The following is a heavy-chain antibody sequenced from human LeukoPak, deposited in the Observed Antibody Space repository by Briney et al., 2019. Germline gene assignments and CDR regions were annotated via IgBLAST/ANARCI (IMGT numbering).Heavy chain of an antibody. CDR1: GFTFSSYA. J-gene: IGHJ3*02. CDR3: ATVVGATSLPGAFDI. V-gene: IGHV3-64*01. CDR2: ISSNGGST. Sequence: PGGSLRLSCAASGFTFSSYAMHWVRQAPGKGLEYVSAISSNGGSTYYANSVKGRFTISRDNSKNTLYLQMGSLRAEDMAVYYCATVVGATSLPGAFDIWGQGTMVTVSS. D-gene: IGHD1-26*01.